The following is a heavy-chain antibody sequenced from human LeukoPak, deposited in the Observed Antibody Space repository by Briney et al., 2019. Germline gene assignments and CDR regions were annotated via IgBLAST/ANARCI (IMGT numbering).Heavy chain of an antibody. J-gene: IGHJ4*02. Sequence: PSETLSLTCTVSGGSISTYYWNWIRQPPGKGLEWIGYIYHSGSTNYNPSLQSRVTISVDKSKNRFSLKLSSVTAADTAVYYCARGGIAAAGPAFDYWGQGTLVTVSS. CDR1: GGSISTYY. CDR2: IYHSGST. D-gene: IGHD6-13*01. V-gene: IGHV4-59*12. CDR3: ARGGIAAAGPAFDY.